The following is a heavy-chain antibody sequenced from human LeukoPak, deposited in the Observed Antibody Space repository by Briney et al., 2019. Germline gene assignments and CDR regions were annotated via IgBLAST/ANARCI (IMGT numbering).Heavy chain of an antibody. CDR3: TRVSGSYPDTRYFDY. V-gene: IGHV3-49*03. CDR1: GFTFGDYA. J-gene: IGHJ4*02. Sequence: GGSLRLSCTASGFTFGDYAMSWFRQAPGKGLEWVGFIRSKAYGGTTECAASVKGRFTISRDDPKSIAYLQMNSLKTEDTAVYYCTRVSGSYPDTRYFDYWGQGTLVTVSS. CDR2: IRSKAYGGTT. D-gene: IGHD1-26*01.